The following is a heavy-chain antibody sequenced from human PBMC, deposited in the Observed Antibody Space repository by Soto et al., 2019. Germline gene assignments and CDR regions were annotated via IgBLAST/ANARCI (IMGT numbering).Heavy chain of an antibody. V-gene: IGHV4-39*01. CDR2: INHSGST. D-gene: IGHD3-22*01. Sequence: PSETLSLTCTVSGGSISSYYWGWIRQPPGKGLEWIGVINHSGSTYHNLSLKGRVTMSVDASRNQFSLKLTSMTAADTAVYYCARLGGYVSVGYYYLWDSWGQGTLVTVSS. CDR3: ARLGGYVSVGYYYLWDS. CDR1: GGSISSYY. J-gene: IGHJ4*02.